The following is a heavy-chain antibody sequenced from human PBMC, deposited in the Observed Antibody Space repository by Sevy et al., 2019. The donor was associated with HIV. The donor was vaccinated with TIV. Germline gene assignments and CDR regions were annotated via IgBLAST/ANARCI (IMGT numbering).Heavy chain of an antibody. J-gene: IGHJ4*02. V-gene: IGHV3-53*01. D-gene: IGHD6-13*01. CDR1: GFTVTSNY. CDR2: FYNGDST. Sequence: GGSLRLSCAATGFTVTSNYMSWVRQGPGKGLEWVSGFYNGDSTQYADSVKGRFTISRDKSNNTLYLQMDSLRAEDTAVYYWARGAGSSSFDYLGQGTLVTVSS. CDR3: ARGAGSSSFDY.